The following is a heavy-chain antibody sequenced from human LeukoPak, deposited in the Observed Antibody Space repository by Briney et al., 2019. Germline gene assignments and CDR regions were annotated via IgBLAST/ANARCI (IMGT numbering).Heavy chain of an antibody. CDR1: GYTFTDYY. V-gene: IGHV1-2*02. J-gene: IGHJ4*02. Sequence: ASVKVSCKTSGYTFTDYYMHWVRQAPGQGLEWMGWINPNSGGTNSAQKFQGRVTMTRDTSVSTAYMELSRLTSDDTAVYHCARGSDSSDYPGFWGQGTLVTVSS. CDR3: ARGSDSSDYPGF. CDR2: INPNSGGT. D-gene: IGHD3-22*01.